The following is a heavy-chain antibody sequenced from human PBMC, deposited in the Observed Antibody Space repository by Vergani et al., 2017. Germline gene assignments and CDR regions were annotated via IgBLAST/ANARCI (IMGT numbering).Heavy chain of an antibody. J-gene: IGHJ3*02. Sequence: VQLVQSGAEVKKPGESLRISCKASGGTFSSYTISWVRQAPGQGLEWMGRIIPILGIANYAQKFQGRVTITADKSTSTAYMELSSLRSDDTAVYYCARDAGSGLDAFDIWGQGTMVTVSS. D-gene: IGHD2-15*01. V-gene: IGHV1-69*09. CDR3: ARDAGSGLDAFDI. CDR1: GGTFSSYT. CDR2: IIPILGIA.